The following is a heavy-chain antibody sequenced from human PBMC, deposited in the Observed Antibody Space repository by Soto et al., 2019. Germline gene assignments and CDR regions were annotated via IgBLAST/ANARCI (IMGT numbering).Heavy chain of an antibody. CDR2: IKQDGSEQ. J-gene: IGHJ2*01. CDR3: ARDFDV. Sequence: GGSLRLSCEASGFSFSAYWMSWVRQAPGKGLEWVANIKQDGSEQYYVDSVKGRFAISRNNAKNSLYLQMNSLRAEDTAVFYCARDFDVWGRGTLVTVSS. V-gene: IGHV3-7*01. CDR1: GFSFSAYW.